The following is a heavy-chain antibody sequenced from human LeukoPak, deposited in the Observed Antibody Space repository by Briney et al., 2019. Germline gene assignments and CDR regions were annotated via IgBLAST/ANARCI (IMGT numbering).Heavy chain of an antibody. J-gene: IGHJ4*02. Sequence: GGSLRLSCAASGFTFSSYSMNWVRQAPGKGLEWVSMMSHDGSDKRYGDSVRGRFMVYRDTSKNTVYLQMDSLRLEDTALYFCAKEEGIDEWGQGTLVTVSS. CDR2: MSHDGSDK. CDR3: AKEEGIDE. CDR1: GFTFSSYS. V-gene: IGHV3-30*18.